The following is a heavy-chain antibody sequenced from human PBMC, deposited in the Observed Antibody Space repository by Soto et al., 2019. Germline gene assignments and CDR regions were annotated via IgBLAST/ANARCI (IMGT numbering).Heavy chain of an antibody. D-gene: IGHD6-19*01. Sequence: GGSLRLSCAASGLTFNKYWMTWVRQAPGEGLEWVATIKHDGSEKSNLDSVEGRFTISRDNARNSLSLQMNSLRVEDTAVYFCASVPGSPGYHGLDVWGQGTTVTVSS. CDR3: ASVPGSPGYHGLDV. CDR1: GLTFNKYW. J-gene: IGHJ6*02. V-gene: IGHV3-7*03. CDR2: IKHDGSEK.